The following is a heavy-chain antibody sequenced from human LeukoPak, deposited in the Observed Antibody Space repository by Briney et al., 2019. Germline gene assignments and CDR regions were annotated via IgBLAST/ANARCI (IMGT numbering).Heavy chain of an antibody. CDR2: IIPIFGTA. CDR1: GSTISSYA. CDR3: ARGRGYSGYEFFDY. V-gene: IGHV1-69*06. D-gene: IGHD5-12*01. Sequence: ASVKVFRKGSGSTISSYAISRVRQAPGQRPEVMGRIIPIFGTANYAQKLQGRVTITADKSTSTAYMELSSLRSEDPAVYYCARGRGYSGYEFFDYWGQGTLVTVSS. J-gene: IGHJ4*02.